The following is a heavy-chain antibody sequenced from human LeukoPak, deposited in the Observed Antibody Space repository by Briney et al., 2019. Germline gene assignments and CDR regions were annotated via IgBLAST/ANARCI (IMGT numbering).Heavy chain of an antibody. Sequence: PGGSLRLSCAASGFTFSSYEMNWVRQAPGKGLEWIGEIYHSGSTNYNPSLKSRVTISVDKSKNQFSLKLSSVTAADTAVYYCAREREYYYDSSGSIPYYFDYWGQGTLVTVSS. CDR2: IYHSGST. V-gene: IGHV4-4*02. CDR3: AREREYYYDSSGSIPYYFDY. CDR1: GFTFSSYEM. D-gene: IGHD3-22*01. J-gene: IGHJ4*02.